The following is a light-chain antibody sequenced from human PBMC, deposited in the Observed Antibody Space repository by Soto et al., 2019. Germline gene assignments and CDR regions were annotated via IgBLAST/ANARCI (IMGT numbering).Light chain of an antibody. CDR2: KNN. CDR3: AAWDDSLNGPRFV. V-gene: IGLV1-44*01. CDR1: SSNSETNT. Sequence: QSVLTQPPSASGTPGQRVTISCSGSSSNSETNTVNWYQQLPRTAPKLLIYKNNQRPSGVPDRFSGSKSGTSASLAISGLQSEDEADYYCAAWDDSLNGPRFVFGTGTKLTVL. J-gene: IGLJ1*01.